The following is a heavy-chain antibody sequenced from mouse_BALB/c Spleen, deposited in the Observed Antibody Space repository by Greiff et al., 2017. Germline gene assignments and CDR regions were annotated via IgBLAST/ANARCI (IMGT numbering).Heavy chain of an antibody. V-gene: IGHV5-4*02. Sequence: EVQLVESGGGLVKPGGSLKLSCAASGFTFSDYYMYWVRQTPEKRLEWVATISHGGSYTYYPNSVKGRFTISRDTTKNNLYLQMSSLKSEDTAMYYCARDVEECDEEAWFAYWGQGTLVTVSA. CDR1: GFTFSDYY. CDR2: ISHGGSYT. J-gene: IGHJ3*01. CDR3: ARDVEECDEEAWFAY.